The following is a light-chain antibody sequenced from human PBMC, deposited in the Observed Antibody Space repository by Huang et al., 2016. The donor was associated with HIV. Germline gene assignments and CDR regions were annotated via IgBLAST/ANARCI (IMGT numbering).Light chain of an antibody. Sequence: EIVMTQSPATLSVSPGERATLSCRASQSVSSNLAWYQEHPGQAPRRLIYGASTRATGIPARFSGSGSGTEFTLTISSLQSEDFAVYYCQQYNNWPPWTFGQGTKVEIK. CDR1: QSVSSN. J-gene: IGKJ1*01. CDR2: GAS. V-gene: IGKV3-15*01. CDR3: QQYNNWPPWT.